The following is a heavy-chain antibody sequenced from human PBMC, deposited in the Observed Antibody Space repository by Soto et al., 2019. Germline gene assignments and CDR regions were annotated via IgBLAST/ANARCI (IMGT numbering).Heavy chain of an antibody. V-gene: IGHV3-21*01. CDR3: ARDYGKLNP. CDR1: GFTFITYT. Sequence: GGSLRLSCAASGFTFITYTMNWVLQTPGKGLEWVSSISSGSNYIYYADSLKGRFTISRDNAKNSLYLQMNSLRAEDTAVYYCARDYGKLNPWGQGTLVTVSS. J-gene: IGHJ5*02. CDR2: ISSGSNYI. D-gene: IGHD2-15*01.